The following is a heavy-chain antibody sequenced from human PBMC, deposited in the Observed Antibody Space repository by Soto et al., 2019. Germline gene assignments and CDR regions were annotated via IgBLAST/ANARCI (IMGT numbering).Heavy chain of an antibody. D-gene: IGHD3-9*01. CDR1: GYSFTSYW. CDR2: IYPGDSDT. J-gene: IGHJ3*02. V-gene: IGHV5-51*01. CDR3: ARRVLLRYFDWLSDPFDI. Sequence: GESLKISCKGSGYSFTSYWIGCVRQMPGKGLEWIGIIYPGDSDTRYSPSFQGQVTISADKSISTAYLQWSSLKASDTATYYCARRVLLRYFDWLSDPFDIWGQGTMVTVSS.